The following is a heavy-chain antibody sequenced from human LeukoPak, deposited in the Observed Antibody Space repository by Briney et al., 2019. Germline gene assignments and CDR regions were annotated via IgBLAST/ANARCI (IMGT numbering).Heavy chain of an antibody. CDR1: GFTVSSNY. D-gene: IGHD3-22*01. V-gene: IGHV3-53*01. CDR3: ATSHGYYDSSGYCRY. CDR2: IYSGGST. Sequence: GGSLRLSCAASGFTVSSNYMSWVRQAPGKGLEWVSVIYSGGSTYYADSVKGRFTISGDNSKNTLYLQMDSLRAEDTAVYYCATSHGYYDSSGYCRYWGQGTLVTVSS. J-gene: IGHJ4*02.